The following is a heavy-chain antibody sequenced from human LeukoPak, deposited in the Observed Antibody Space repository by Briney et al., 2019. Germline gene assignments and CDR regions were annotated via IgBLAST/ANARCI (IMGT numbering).Heavy chain of an antibody. Sequence: PSETLSLTCTVSGYFSTAYYWGWIRQPPGKGLEWMGSIRHDGHTYYNPSLKSQVSISVDMSRNQFSLKLNSLTAADTAVYYCARQVATKGEWAFDVWGQGTMVTASS. CDR3: ARQVATKGEWAFDV. V-gene: IGHV4-38-2*02. J-gene: IGHJ3*01. CDR2: IRHDGHT. D-gene: IGHD5-12*01. CDR1: GYFSTAYY.